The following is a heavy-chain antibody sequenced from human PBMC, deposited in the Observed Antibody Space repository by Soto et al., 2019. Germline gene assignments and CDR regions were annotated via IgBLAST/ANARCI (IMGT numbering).Heavy chain of an antibody. D-gene: IGHD6-19*01. CDR3: ASDFDRSYSSAWL. CDR2: ISYDGSKR. J-gene: IGHJ4*02. V-gene: IGHV3-30-3*01. CDR1: GLTFRSCS. Sequence: GRSPILCCASSGLTFRSCSMHLISRVPGKGLEWVAVISYDGSKRYYADSVKGRFTISRDNSKNTLFLQMNSLRAEDTAVYYSASDFDRSYSSAWLWGQGTLVTVSP.